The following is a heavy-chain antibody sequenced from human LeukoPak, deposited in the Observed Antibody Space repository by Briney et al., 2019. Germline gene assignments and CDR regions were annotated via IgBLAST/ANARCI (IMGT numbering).Heavy chain of an antibody. J-gene: IGHJ5*02. CDR2: IIPIFGTA. V-gene: IGHV1-69*06. CDR3: ARSTDYGSATLFDP. CDR1: GGTFSSYA. D-gene: IGHD3-10*01. Sequence: ASVTGSCTASGGTFSSYAISWVRQAPGQGLEWMGGIIPIFGTANYAQKFQGRVTITADKSTSTAYMELSSLGSEDTAVYYCARSTDYGSATLFDPWGQGTLVTVSS.